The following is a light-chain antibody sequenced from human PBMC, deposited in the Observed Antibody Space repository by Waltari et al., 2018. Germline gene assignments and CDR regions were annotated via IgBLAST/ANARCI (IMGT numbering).Light chain of an antibody. V-gene: IGKV1-5*01. CDR1: QGMRSW. CDR3: QQYNSYSEYT. J-gene: IGKJ2*01. CDR2: DAS. Sequence: DIQMTQSPSTLSASVGDRVTITCRASQGMRSWLAWYQQKPGKTPKLLIYDASSLESGVPSRFSGRGYGTEYPLTISSLQPDDFATYYCQQYNSYSEYTFGQGTKLEIK.